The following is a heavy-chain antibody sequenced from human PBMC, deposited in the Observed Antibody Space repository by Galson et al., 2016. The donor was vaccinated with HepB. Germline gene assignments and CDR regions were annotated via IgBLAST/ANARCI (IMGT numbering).Heavy chain of an antibody. CDR1: GFTFDDYA. V-gene: IGHV3-9*01. CDR2: ISWQSGNI. D-gene: IGHD2-15*01. CDR3: AKATLGAATFYYGMGV. J-gene: IGHJ6*02. Sequence: SLRLSCAASGFTFDDYAMHWVRQAPGKSLEWVSGISWQSGNIGYADSVKGRFTISRDNAKNSLYLQMNSLRTEDTALYYCAKATLGAATFYYGMGVWGHGTTVIVSS.